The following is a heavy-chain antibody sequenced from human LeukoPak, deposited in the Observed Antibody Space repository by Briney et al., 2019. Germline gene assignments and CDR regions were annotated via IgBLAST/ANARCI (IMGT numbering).Heavy chain of an antibody. J-gene: IGHJ4*02. D-gene: IGHD1-26*01. V-gene: IGHV3-48*03. CDR3: ARILVGATSPEGLDY. Sequence: GGSLRLSCAASGFTFSSYEMNWVRQAPGKGLEWVSYISSSGSTLYYADSVKGRFTISRDNAKNSLYLQMNSLRAEDTAVYYCARILVGATSPEGLDYWGQGTLVTVSS. CDR1: GFTFSSYE. CDR2: ISSSGSTL.